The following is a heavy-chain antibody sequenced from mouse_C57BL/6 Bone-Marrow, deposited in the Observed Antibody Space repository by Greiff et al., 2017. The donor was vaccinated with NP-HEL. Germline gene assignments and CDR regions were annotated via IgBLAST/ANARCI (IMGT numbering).Heavy chain of an antibody. CDR3: AAIYYYGSSYLYYAMDY. Sequence: QVQLQQSGPELVKPGASVKISCKASGYAFSSSWMNWVKQRPGKGLEWIGRIYPGDGDTNYNGKFKGKATLTADKSSSTAYMQLSSLTSEDSAVYFCAAIYYYGSSYLYYAMDYWGQGTSVTVSS. J-gene: IGHJ4*01. CDR2: IYPGDGDT. V-gene: IGHV1-82*01. CDR1: GYAFSSSW. D-gene: IGHD1-1*01.